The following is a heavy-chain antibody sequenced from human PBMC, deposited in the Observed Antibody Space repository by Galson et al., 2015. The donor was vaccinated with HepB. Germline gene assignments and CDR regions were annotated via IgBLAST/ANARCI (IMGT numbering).Heavy chain of an antibody. CDR3: AKGYSSVWYTGLGY. J-gene: IGHJ4*02. V-gene: IGHV3-53*01. D-gene: IGHD6-19*01. CDR2: IYSDGRT. Sequence: SLRLSCAVSGFTVSSNYMNWVRQAPGKGLEWVSVIYSDGRTYYADSVKGRFTISRDNSKNTLYLQMNSLRAEDTAVYYCAKGYSSVWYTGLGYWGQGTLVTVA. CDR1: GFTVSSNY.